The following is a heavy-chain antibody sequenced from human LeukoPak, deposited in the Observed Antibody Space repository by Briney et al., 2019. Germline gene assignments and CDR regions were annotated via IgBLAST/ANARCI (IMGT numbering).Heavy chain of an antibody. D-gene: IGHD4-17*01. Sequence: PGRSLRLSCAASRFTFSSYGMHWVRQAPGKGLEWVAVIWYDGSNKYYADSVKGRFTISRDNSKNTLYLQMNSLRAEDTAVYYCARGRTGTTMTHLDYWGQGTLVTVSS. J-gene: IGHJ4*02. V-gene: IGHV3-33*01. CDR3: ARGRTGTTMTHLDY. CDR1: RFTFSSYG. CDR2: IWYDGSNK.